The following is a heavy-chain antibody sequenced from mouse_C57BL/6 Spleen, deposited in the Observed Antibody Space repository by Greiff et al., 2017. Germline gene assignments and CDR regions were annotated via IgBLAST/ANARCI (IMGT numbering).Heavy chain of an antibody. J-gene: IGHJ1*03. V-gene: IGHV1-54*01. D-gene: IGHD2-5*01. Sequence: VQLQQSGAELVRPGTSVKVSCKASGYAFTNYLIEWVKQRPGQGLEWIGVIHPGSGGTNYNEKFKGKATLTADKSSSTAYMQLSSLTSEDSAVYFCAAYYSNPYWYFDVWGTGTTVTVSS. CDR3: AAYYSNPYWYFDV. CDR2: IHPGSGGT. CDR1: GYAFTNYL.